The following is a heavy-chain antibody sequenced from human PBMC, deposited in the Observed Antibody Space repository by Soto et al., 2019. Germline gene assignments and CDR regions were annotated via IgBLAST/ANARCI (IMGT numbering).Heavy chain of an antibody. V-gene: IGHV4-34*01. D-gene: IGHD6-6*01. CDR1: GGSFSGYY. J-gene: IGHJ4*02. Sequence: SETLSLTCAVYGGSFSGYYWSWIRQPPGKGLEWIGEINHSGSTNYNPSLKSRVTISVDTSKNQFSLKLSSVTAADTAVYYCARGGDSSSSRPFDYWGQGTLVTVSS. CDR2: INHSGST. CDR3: ARGGDSSSSRPFDY.